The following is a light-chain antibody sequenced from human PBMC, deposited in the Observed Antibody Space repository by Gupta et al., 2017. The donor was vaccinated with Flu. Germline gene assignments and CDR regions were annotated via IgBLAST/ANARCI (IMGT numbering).Light chain of an antibody. J-gene: IGLJ3*02. Sequence: QSALTQPASVSGSPGQSITISCTGTSSDVGSYNRVSWYQQPPGTAPKLMISEVSNRPSGVPDRFSGSKSGNTASLTISGLQAEDEADYHCSSYTSSNTWVFGGGTKLTVL. CDR3: SSYTSSNTWV. CDR1: SSDVGSYNR. CDR2: EVS. V-gene: IGLV2-18*02.